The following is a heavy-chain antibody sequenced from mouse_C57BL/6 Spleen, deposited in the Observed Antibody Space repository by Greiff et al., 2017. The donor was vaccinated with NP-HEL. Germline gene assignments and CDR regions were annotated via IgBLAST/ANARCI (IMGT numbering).Heavy chain of an antibody. CDR1: GFTFSSYA. J-gene: IGHJ2*01. CDR3: ARDARYSNYVAYYFDY. Sequence: DVMLVESGGGLVKPGGSLKLSCAASGFTFSSYAMSWVRQTPEKRLEWVATINDGGSYTYYPDNVKGRFTISRDNAKNNLYLQMSHLKSEDTAMYYCARDARYSNYVAYYFDYWGQGTTLTVSS. V-gene: IGHV5-4*01. CDR2: INDGGSYT. D-gene: IGHD2-5*01.